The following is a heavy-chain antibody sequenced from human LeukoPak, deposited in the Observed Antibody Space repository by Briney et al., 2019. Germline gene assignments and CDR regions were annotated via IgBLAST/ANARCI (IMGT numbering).Heavy chain of an antibody. CDR1: GGTSSSYA. D-gene: IGHD1-26*01. J-gene: IGHJ5*02. V-gene: IGHV1-69*05. Sequence: ASVKVSCKASGGTSSSYAISWVRQAPGQGLEWMGGIIPIFGTANYAQKFQGRVTITTDESTSTAYMELSSLRSEDTAVYYCAREAGGSGSYGNWFDPWGQGTLVTVSS. CDR2: IIPIFGTA. CDR3: AREAGGSGSYGNWFDP.